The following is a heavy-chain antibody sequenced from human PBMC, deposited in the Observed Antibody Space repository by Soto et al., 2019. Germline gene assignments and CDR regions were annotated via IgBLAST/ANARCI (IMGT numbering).Heavy chain of an antibody. CDR3: ARERYCYGSGTYKGDAFDI. CDR2: IYYSGST. D-gene: IGHD3-10*01. V-gene: IGHV4-30-4*01. Sequence: QVQLQESGPGLVKPSQTLSLTCTVSGDSISSGDYYWSWIRQPPGKGLEWIGYIYYSGSTYYNPSLNSRVTISLDTSKKQFSLKLSSVTAADTAVYYCARERYCYGSGTYKGDAFDIWGQGTMVTVSS. CDR1: GDSISSGDYY. J-gene: IGHJ3*02.